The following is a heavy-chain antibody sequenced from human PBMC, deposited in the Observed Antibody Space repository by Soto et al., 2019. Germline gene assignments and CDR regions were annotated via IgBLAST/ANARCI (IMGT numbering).Heavy chain of an antibody. CDR1: GFTFVNAW. V-gene: IGHV3-15*01. CDR2: IKSKTDGGTI. CDR3: TTAHPRGPDY. D-gene: IGHD5-12*01. J-gene: IGHJ4*02. Sequence: WGSLRLSCATSGFTFVNAWINFVRQSPGKGLEWVGRIKSKTDGGTIDYPAPVKGRSTISRDDSRNTLYLQMNSLKTEDTAVYYCTTAHPRGPDYWGQGTLVTVSS.